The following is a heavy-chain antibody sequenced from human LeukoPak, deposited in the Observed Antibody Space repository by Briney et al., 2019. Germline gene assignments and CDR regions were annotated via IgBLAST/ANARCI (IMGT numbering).Heavy chain of an antibody. Sequence: ASVKVSCKASGYTFTNYDINWVRQAAGQGLEWMEWMSPNSGNTGYAQKFQGRVTMTKNTSITTAYMDLTSLRSEDTAVYYCARALSWTTESYYYMDVWGKGTTVTVSS. CDR1: GYTFTNYD. CDR2: MSPNSGNT. V-gene: IGHV1-8*01. J-gene: IGHJ6*03. D-gene: IGHD3/OR15-3a*01. CDR3: ARALSWTTESYYYMDV.